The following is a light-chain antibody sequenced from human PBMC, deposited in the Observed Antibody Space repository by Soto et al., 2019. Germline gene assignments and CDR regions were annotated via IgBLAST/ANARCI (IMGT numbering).Light chain of an antibody. CDR1: QNIDSW. Sequence: DIQMAQSPSTLSASVGDRVTITCRASQNIDSWLAWYQHKPGKAAKVLIYDASSLETGVPSRFSGSGSGTEFSLYISSLRPDDFATYYCQQYDTYPLTFGQGTKVEIK. CDR3: QQYDTYPLT. CDR2: DAS. V-gene: IGKV1-5*01. J-gene: IGKJ1*01.